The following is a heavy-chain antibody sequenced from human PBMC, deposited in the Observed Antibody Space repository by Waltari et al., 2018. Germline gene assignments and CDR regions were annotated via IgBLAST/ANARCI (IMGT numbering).Heavy chain of an antibody. D-gene: IGHD5-18*01. CDR3: AKGTNTDMIDY. V-gene: IGHV3-30*02. CDR1: GFIFGNYN. CDR2: ISNDDRGK. J-gene: IGHJ4*02. Sequence: QVQLVESGGGVVQPGGSLRFSCVASGFIFGNYNMYWVRQAPGKGLEWVAFISNDDRGKYYADSVEGRFTISRDNSKNTLSLQMNSLRSEDTAVYYCAKGTNTDMIDYWGQGTLVTVSS.